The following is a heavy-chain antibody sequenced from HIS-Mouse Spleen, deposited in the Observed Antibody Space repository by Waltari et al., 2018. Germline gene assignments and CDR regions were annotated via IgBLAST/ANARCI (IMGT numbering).Heavy chain of an antibody. J-gene: IGHJ2*01. V-gene: IGHV4-39*07. Sequence: QLQLQESGPGLVKPSETLSLTCTVSGGSISSSSYYWGWIRQPPGKGLEGIGSIYYSGSTYHTPSLKSRVTISVDTSKNPFSLKLSSVTAADTAVYYCAREIPYSSSWYDWYFDLWGRGTLVTVSS. CDR2: IYYSGST. CDR1: GGSISSSSYY. CDR3: AREIPYSSSWYDWYFDL. D-gene: IGHD6-13*01.